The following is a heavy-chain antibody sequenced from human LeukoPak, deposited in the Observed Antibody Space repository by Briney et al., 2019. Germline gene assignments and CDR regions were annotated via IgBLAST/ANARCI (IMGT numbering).Heavy chain of an antibody. CDR1: RFTFSSYW. V-gene: IGHV3-23*01. D-gene: IGHD3/OR15-3a*01. Sequence: PGGSLRLSCAASRFTFSSYWMSWVRQAPGKGLEWVSAISGSGGSTYYADSVKGRFTISRDNSKNTLYLQMNSLRAEDTAVYYCAKGPGLNYYYYMDVWGKETTVTVSS. CDR3: AKGPGLNYYYYMDV. CDR2: ISGSGGST. J-gene: IGHJ6*03.